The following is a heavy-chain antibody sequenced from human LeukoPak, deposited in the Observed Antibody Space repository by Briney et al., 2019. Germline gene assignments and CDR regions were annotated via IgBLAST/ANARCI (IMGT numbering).Heavy chain of an antibody. CDR2: INHSGST. D-gene: IGHD2-2*01. CDR1: GGSFSGYY. V-gene: IGHV4-34*01. Sequence: SETLCLTCAVYGGSFSGYYWSWIRQPPGKGLEWIGEINHSGSTNYNPSLKSRVTISVDTSKNQFSLKLSSVTAADTAVYYCAGDHLYCSSTCCYGGPFDYWGQGTLVTVSS. CDR3: AGDHLYCSSTCCYGGPFDY. J-gene: IGHJ4*02.